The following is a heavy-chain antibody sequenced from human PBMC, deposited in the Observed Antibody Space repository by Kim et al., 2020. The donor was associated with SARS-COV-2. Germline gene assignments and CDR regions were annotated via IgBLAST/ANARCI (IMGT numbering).Heavy chain of an antibody. Sequence: ASVKVSCKASGYTFTSYAMNWVRQAPGQGLEWMGWINTNTGNPTYAQGFTGRFVFSLDTSVSTAYLQISSLKAEDTAVYYCARAVSSSYYYYYYGMDVWGQGTTVTVSS. CDR3: ARAVSSSYYYYYYGMDV. D-gene: IGHD6-6*01. V-gene: IGHV7-4-1*02. CDR2: INTNTGNP. CDR1: GYTFTSYA. J-gene: IGHJ6*02.